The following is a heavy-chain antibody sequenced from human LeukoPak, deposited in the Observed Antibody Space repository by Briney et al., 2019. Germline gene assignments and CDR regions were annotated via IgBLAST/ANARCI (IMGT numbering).Heavy chain of an antibody. CDR2: ISYDGSNK. J-gene: IGHJ4*02. CDR3: AGGSGALDY. V-gene: IGHV3-30-3*01. Sequence: GRSLRLSCAASGFTFSSYAMHWVRQAPGKGLEWVAVISYDGSNKYYADSVKGRFTISRDNSKNTLYLQMNSLRAEDTAVYYCAGGSGALDYWGQGTLVTVSS. D-gene: IGHD3-10*01. CDR1: GFTFSSYA.